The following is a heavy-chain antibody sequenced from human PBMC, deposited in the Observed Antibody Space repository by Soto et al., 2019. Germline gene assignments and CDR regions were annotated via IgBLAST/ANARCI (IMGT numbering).Heavy chain of an antibody. J-gene: IGHJ6*02. D-gene: IGHD2-15*01. CDR2: IYYSGST. V-gene: IGHV4-31*03. Sequence: PSETLSLTCTVSGGSISSGGYYWSWIRQHPGKGLEWIGYIYYSGSTYYNPSLKSRVTISVDTSKNQFSLKLSSGTAADTAVYYCARAARPLGYCSGGSCSSGMDVWGQGTTVTVSS. CDR3: ARAARPLGYCSGGSCSSGMDV. CDR1: GGSISSGGYY.